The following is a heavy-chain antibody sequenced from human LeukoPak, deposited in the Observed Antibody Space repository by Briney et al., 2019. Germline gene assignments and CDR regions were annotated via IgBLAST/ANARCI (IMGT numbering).Heavy chain of an antibody. J-gene: IGHJ4*02. CDR2: IITYNGNT. D-gene: IGHD3-22*01. V-gene: IGHV1-18*01. CDR3: ARDSSGYYYFDY. CDR1: GYTFTSYD. Sequence: ASVKVSCKASGYTFTSYDINWVRQAPGQGLEWMGLIITYNGNTNYAQELHGRVAMTTDTSTSTAYMELTSLRSDDTAVYYCARDSSGYYYFDYWGQGTLVTVSS.